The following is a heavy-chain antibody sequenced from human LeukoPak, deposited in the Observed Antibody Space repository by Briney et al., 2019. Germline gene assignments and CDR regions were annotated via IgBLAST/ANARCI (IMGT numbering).Heavy chain of an antibody. CDR3: AKSHSVEQRGYFDY. V-gene: IGHV3-23*01. CDR1: GFTFSGFA. Sequence: GGSLRLSCAASGFTFSGFAMTWVRQAPGKGLEWVATISDSGDSTYYADAVKGRFIISRDNSKDTLYVQMSSLRAEDAAVYYCAKSHSVEQRGYFDYWGQGTLVTVSS. D-gene: IGHD6-13*01. J-gene: IGHJ4*02. CDR2: ISDSGDST.